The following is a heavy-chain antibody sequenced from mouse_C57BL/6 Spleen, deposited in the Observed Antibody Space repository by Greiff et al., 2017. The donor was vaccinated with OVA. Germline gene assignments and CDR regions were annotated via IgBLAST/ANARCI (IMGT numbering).Heavy chain of an antibody. V-gene: IGHV1-58*01. CDR2: IYIGNGYT. Sequence: EVQLVESGAELVRPGSSVKMSCKTSGYTFTSYGINWVKQRPGKGLEWIGYIYIGNGYTEYNEKFKGKATLTSDTSSSTSYMQLSCLTSEYSAIYFCARDYYYYDGYFDDWGQGTSLTVSS. J-gene: IGHJ2*02. CDR3: ARDYYYYDGYFDD. CDR1: GYTFTSYG. D-gene: IGHD2-4*01.